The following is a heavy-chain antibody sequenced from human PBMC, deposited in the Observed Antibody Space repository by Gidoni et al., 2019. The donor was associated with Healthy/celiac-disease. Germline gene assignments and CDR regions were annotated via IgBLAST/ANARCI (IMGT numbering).Heavy chain of an antibody. CDR2: IYYSGSP. J-gene: IGHJ4*02. CDR1: GGSLSSSSYY. CDR3: ASPYGDYVSFDY. Sequence: QLQLQESGPGLVKPSETLSLTCPVSGGSLSSSSYYWGWIRQPPGKGLEWIGSIYYSGSPYYNPSLKSRVTISVDTSKNQFSLKLSSGTAADTAVYYCASPYGDYVSFDYWGQGTLVTVSS. V-gene: IGHV4-39*01. D-gene: IGHD4-17*01.